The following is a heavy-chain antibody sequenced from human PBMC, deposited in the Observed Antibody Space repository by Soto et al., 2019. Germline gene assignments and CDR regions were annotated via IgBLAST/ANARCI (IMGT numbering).Heavy chain of an antibody. CDR3: TRGGEANGFDY. J-gene: IGHJ4*02. CDR1: GDSVSSNSAV. CDR2: TYYRSTWYH. D-gene: IGHD3-16*01. V-gene: IGHV6-1*01. Sequence: SENLSLTCAISGDSVSSNSAVWTWIRQTPSRGLEWLGRTYYRSTWYHQYAVSVNSRITINPDTSKNQFSLHLNSVTPYDTAVYFCTRGGEANGFDYWGQGTPVTVSS.